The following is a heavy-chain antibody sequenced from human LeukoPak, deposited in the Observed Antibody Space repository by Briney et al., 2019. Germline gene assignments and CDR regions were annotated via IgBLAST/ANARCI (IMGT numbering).Heavy chain of an antibody. D-gene: IGHD3-10*01. CDR3: ARTAAFLDGSGSYYYTTPRMDV. Sequence: PPETLSLTCTVSGGSISSYYWSWIRHPPGKGLEWIGYIYYSGSTNYNPSLKSRVTISVDTSKNQFSLKLSSVTAADTAVYYCARTAAFLDGSGSYYYTTPRMDVWGQGTTVTVSS. CDR2: IYYSGST. V-gene: IGHV4-59*01. CDR1: GGSISSYY. J-gene: IGHJ6*02.